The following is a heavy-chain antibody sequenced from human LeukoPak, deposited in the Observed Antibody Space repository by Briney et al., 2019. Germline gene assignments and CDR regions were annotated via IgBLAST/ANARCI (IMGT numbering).Heavy chain of an antibody. J-gene: IGHJ4*02. Sequence: SGSLSLTCAVYGGSFSGYYWGWIRQPPRKGLGWIGGINHSVGSNYNPSLKSRVTISVDTSKNQFSLKLSSVTAADTAVYYCARGQGIVVVVAATQRVYFDYWGQGTLVTVSS. CDR3: ARGQGIVVVVAATQRVYFDY. V-gene: IGHV4-34*01. CDR2: INHSVGS. CDR1: GGSFSGYY. D-gene: IGHD2-15*01.